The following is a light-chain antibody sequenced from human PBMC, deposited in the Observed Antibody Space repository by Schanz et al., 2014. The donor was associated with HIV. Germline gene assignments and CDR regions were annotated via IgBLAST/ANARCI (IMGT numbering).Light chain of an antibody. CDR1: QSIGDW. CDR2: KAS. CDR3: LQYNDYAYS. Sequence: DIQMTQSPSTLSASVGDRIAITCRASQSIGDWLAWYQQKPGTAPTLLIYKASKLERGVPSRFSGSGSGTDFTLTISSLQPDDFATYYCLQYNDYAYSFGQGTKLEIK. V-gene: IGKV1-5*03. J-gene: IGKJ2*03.